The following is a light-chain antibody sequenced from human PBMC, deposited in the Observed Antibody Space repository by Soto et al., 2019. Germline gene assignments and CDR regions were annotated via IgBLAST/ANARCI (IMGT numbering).Light chain of an antibody. V-gene: IGKV3-20*01. J-gene: IGKJ2*01. CDR2: DTS. CDR3: QQHGRSPLMYT. Sequence: EIVLAQSPGTLSSSPGERVTLSCRAGQSVGDSYFAWYQQKPGQAPRLLIYDTSNRATGIPDRFSGSGSGTDFTLTISRLEPEDFAVYYCQQHGRSPLMYTFGQGTRLEI. CDR1: QSVGDSY.